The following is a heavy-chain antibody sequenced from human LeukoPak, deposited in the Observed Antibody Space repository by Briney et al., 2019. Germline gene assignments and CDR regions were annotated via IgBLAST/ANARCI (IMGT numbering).Heavy chain of an antibody. J-gene: IGHJ4*02. V-gene: IGHV3-9*01. CDR2: ISWNSGSI. CDR3: AKDATTAPYYFDY. D-gene: IGHD1-14*01. CDR1: GFTFDDYA. Sequence: GGSLRLSCVASGFTFDDYAMHWVRQAPGKGLEWVSGISWNSGSIGYADSVKGRFTISRDNSKNTLYLQMNSLRAEDTAVYYCAKDATTAPYYFDYWGQGTLVTVSS.